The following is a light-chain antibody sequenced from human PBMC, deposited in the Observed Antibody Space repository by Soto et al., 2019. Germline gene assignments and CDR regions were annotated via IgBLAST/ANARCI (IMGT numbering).Light chain of an antibody. CDR1: SSNIGNSA. CDR2: DNI. J-gene: IGLJ3*02. Sequence: QSVLTQPPSASGTPGQRVTISCSGTSSNIGNSAVNWYQQFPGTAPKLLIYDNIQRPSGVPDRFSGSKSGTSASLAISGLQSEDEADYYCAAWGDNLNGWVFGGGTQLTVL. V-gene: IGLV1-44*01. CDR3: AAWGDNLNGWV.